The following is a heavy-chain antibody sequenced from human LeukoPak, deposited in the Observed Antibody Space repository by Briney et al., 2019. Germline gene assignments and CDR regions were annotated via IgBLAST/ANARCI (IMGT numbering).Heavy chain of an antibody. J-gene: IGHJ4*02. CDR2: IYYSGST. CDR1: GGSISSYY. Sequence: SETLSLTCTVSGGSISSYYWSWIRQPPGKGLEWIGYIYYSGSTNYNPSLKSRVTISVDTSKNQFSLKLSSVTAADTAVYYCARWGLDSSGDYYFDYWGQGTLVTVSS. V-gene: IGHV4-59*01. CDR3: ARWGLDSSGDYYFDY. D-gene: IGHD3-22*01.